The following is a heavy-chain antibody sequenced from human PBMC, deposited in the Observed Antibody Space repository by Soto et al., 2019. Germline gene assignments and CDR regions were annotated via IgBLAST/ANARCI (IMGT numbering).Heavy chain of an antibody. CDR3: VRHGTKTLRDWFDP. CDR2: IYATGTT. CDR1: GASISGFY. V-gene: IGHV4-4*07. J-gene: IGHJ5*02. Sequence: ETLSPTCTVSGASISGFYWSWIRKSAGKGLEWIGRIYATGTTDYNPSLKSLVMMSLDTSKKQFSLKLRSVTAADTAVYYCVRHGTKTLRDWFDPWGQGISVTVYS. D-gene: IGHD1-1*01.